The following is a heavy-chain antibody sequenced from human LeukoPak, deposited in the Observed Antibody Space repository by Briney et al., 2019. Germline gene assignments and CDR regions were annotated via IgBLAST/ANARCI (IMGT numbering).Heavy chain of an antibody. D-gene: IGHD5-12*01. Sequence: SVKVSFKASGGTFSSYAISWVRQAPGQGLEWMGGIIPIFGTANYAQKFQGRVTITADESTSTAYMELSSLRSEDTAVYYCTRVRYSGLGGRLDAFDVWSLGTMVTVSS. CDR1: GGTFSSYA. CDR3: TRVRYSGLGGRLDAFDV. J-gene: IGHJ3*01. V-gene: IGHV1-69*13. CDR2: IIPIFGTA.